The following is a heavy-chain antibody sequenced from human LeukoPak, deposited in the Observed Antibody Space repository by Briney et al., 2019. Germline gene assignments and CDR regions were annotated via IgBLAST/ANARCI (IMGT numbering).Heavy chain of an antibody. V-gene: IGHV3-21*01. Sequence: SGGSLRLSRAESGLTFCSYSMSWVPQAPGKGLEWVSSISSSTSYIYYADSVKGRFTISRDKAKNSLYLQMNSLRAEDTAVYYCARASRFTITVVIWGQGTMVTVSS. J-gene: IGHJ3*01. CDR2: ISSSTSYI. CDR3: ARASRFTITVVI. D-gene: IGHD3-22*01. CDR1: GLTFCSYS.